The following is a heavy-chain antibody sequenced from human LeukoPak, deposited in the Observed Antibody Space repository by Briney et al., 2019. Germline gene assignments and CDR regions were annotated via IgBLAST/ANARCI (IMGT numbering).Heavy chain of an antibody. CDR3: ARGNDFWSGFRTYYFDY. D-gene: IGHD3-3*01. CDR2: IYTSGST. V-gene: IGHV4-4*07. CDR1: GGSISSYY. Sequence: SQTLSLTCTVAGGSISSYYGSWLGQPAGKGMEWLGRIYTSGSTNNNPSLKSRVTLSVDTSKTQSFLKLSSLSAADTAVYYCARGNDFWSGFRTYYFDYWGQGTLVTVSS. J-gene: IGHJ4*02.